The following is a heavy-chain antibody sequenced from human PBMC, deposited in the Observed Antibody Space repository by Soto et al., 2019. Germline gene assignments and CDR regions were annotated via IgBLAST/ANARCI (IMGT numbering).Heavy chain of an antibody. D-gene: IGHD6-13*01. Sequence: GGSLRLSCAASGFTFSSYAMSWVRQAPGKGLEWVSAISGSGGSTYYADSVKGRFTISRDNSKNTLYLQMNSLRAEDTAVYYCAGRIAAAGIGLLDSPPDAFDIWGQGTMVTVSS. CDR1: GFTFSSYA. V-gene: IGHV3-23*01. J-gene: IGHJ3*02. CDR2: ISGSGGST. CDR3: AGRIAAAGIGLLDSPPDAFDI.